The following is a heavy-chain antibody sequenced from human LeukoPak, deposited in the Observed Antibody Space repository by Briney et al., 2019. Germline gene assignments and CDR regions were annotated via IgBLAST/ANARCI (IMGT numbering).Heavy chain of an antibody. CDR1: GVSIRSSTYY. CDR3: ARQAISGYDPPPFDS. J-gene: IGHJ4*02. Sequence: SETLSLTCTVSGVSIRSSTYYWGWIRQPPGKGLDWIVNVYYSGSTYYNPSLKSRVTISVDTSKNQISLKLTSVTAADTAVYYCARQAISGYDPPPFDSWGQGTLVTVSS. CDR2: VYYSGST. V-gene: IGHV4-39*01. D-gene: IGHD5-12*01.